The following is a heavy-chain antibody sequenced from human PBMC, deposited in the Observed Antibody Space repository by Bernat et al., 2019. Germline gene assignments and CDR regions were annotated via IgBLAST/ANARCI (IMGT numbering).Heavy chain of an antibody. Sequence: QVQLQESGPGLVKPSQTLSLTCTVSGGSISSGSYYWSWIRQPAGKGLEWIGRIYTSGSTNYNPSLKSRVTISVDTSKNQFSLKVSSVTAADTAVYYCASGVSYYYGSGSYYYYGMDVWGQGTTVTVSS. D-gene: IGHD3-10*01. CDR2: IYTSGST. V-gene: IGHV4-61*02. CDR1: GGSISSGSYY. J-gene: IGHJ6*02. CDR3: ASGVSYYYGSGSYYYYGMDV.